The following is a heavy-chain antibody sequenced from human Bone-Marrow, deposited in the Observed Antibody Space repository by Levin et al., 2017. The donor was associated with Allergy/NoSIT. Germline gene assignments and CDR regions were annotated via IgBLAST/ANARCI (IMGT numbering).Heavy chain of an antibody. CDR2: IYYSGST. CDR3: ARGSSWNYVRYYYMDV. D-gene: IGHD1-7*01. J-gene: IGHJ6*03. CDR1: GGSISSGGYY. V-gene: IGHV4-31*03. Sequence: PSETLSLTCTVSGGSISSGGYYWSWIRQHPGKGLEWIGYIYYSGSTYSNPSLKSRVTISVDTSKNQFSLKVSSVTAADTAVYYCARGSSWNYVRYYYMDVWGKGTTVTVSS.